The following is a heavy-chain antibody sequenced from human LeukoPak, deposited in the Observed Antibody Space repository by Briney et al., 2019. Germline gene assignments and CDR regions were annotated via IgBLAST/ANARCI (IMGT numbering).Heavy chain of an antibody. V-gene: IGHV1-24*01. Sequence: GASVKVSCKVSGNTLTAFSMHWVRQAAGRGLEWMGSFDPEDGETLYAHKFQGRVTMTADTSIDTAYMELSSLRSEDTDLYYCTASLMILVDFWSGYYDYWGQGTLVTVSS. CDR3: TASLMILVDFWSGYYDY. J-gene: IGHJ4*02. CDR1: GNTLTAFS. CDR2: FDPEDGET. D-gene: IGHD3-3*01.